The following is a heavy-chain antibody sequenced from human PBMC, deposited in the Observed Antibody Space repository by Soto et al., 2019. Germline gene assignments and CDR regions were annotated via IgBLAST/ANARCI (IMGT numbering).Heavy chain of an antibody. Sequence: EVPLLESGGGLVQPAGSLRLSCAASGFTFSSYAMSWVRQAPGKGLEWVSAISGSGGSTYYADSVKGRFTISRDNSKNTLYLQLNSLRAEDTAVYYCAQDRSSEHAFDTWGQGTMVTVSS. J-gene: IGHJ3*02. CDR2: ISGSGGST. V-gene: IGHV3-23*01. CDR3: AQDRSSEHAFDT. CDR1: GFTFSSYA. D-gene: IGHD1-26*01.